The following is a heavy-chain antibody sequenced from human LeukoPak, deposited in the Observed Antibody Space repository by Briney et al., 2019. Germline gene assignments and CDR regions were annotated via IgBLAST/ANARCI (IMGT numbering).Heavy chain of an antibody. CDR3: AKRRELLRYDAFDI. CDR2: ISYDGSNR. V-gene: IGHV3-30*18. D-gene: IGHD1-26*01. Sequence: GGSLRLSCAASGFTFSSYGMHWVRQAPGKGLEWVAVISYDGSNRYYADSVKGRFTISRDTSKNTLYLQMNSLRAEDTAVYYCAKRRELLRYDAFDIWGQGTMVTVSS. CDR1: GFTFSSYG. J-gene: IGHJ3*02.